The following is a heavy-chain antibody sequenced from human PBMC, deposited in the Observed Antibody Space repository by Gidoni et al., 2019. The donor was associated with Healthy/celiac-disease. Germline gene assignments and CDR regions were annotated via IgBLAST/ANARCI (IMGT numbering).Heavy chain of an antibody. V-gene: IGHV4-34*01. J-gene: IGHJ4*02. D-gene: IGHD6-19*01. CDR3: ARVGLAVAGHFDY. Sequence: IGEINHSGSTNYNPSLKSRVTISVDTSKNQFSLKLSSVTAADTAVYYCARVGLAVAGHFDYWGQGTLVTVSS. CDR2: INHSGST.